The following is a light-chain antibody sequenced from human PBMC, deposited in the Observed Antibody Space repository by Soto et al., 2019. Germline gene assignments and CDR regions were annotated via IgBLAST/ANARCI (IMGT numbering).Light chain of an antibody. CDR1: QSVSSN. Sequence: EIVMTQSPATLSVSPGERATLSCRASQSVSSNLAWYQQKPGQAPRLLIYGASTRATGIPARFSGSGSGTEFTLTISSLQSEDFAVYYCQQYNNWPEITFGTGNKVDIK. J-gene: IGKJ3*01. CDR2: GAS. CDR3: QQYNNWPEIT. V-gene: IGKV3-15*01.